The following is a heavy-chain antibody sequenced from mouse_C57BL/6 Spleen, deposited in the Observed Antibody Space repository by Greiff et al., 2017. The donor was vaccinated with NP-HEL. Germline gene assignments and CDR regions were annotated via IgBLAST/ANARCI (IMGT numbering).Heavy chain of an antibody. CDR1: GYAFSSYW. D-gene: IGHD2-1*01. CDR2: IYPGDGDT. Sequence: VQRVESGAELVKPGASVKISCKASGYAFSSYWMNWVKQRPGTGLEWIGQIYPGDGDTTYNGTFKGKATLTADKSSSTAYMQLSSLTSEDSAVYFCARIYYGNYPYYFDYWGQGTTLTVSS. J-gene: IGHJ2*01. CDR3: ARIYYGNYPYYFDY. V-gene: IGHV1-80*01.